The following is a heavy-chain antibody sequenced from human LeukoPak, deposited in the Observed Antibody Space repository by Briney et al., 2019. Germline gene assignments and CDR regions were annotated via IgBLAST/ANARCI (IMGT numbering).Heavy chain of an antibody. V-gene: IGHV3-21*01. J-gene: IGHJ4*02. D-gene: IGHD4-17*01. Sequence: GGSPRLSCAASGFTFSSYSMNWVRQAPGKGLEWVSSISSSSYIYYADSVKGRFTISRDNAKNSLYLQMNSLRAEDTAVYYCARDKSYGDSSDYWGQGTLVTVSS. CDR3: ARDKSYGDSSDY. CDR2: ISSSSYI. CDR1: GFTFSSYS.